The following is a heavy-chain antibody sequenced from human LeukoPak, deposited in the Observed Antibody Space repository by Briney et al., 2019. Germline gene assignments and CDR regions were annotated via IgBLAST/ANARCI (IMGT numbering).Heavy chain of an antibody. J-gene: IGHJ4*02. D-gene: IGHD6-19*01. CDR3: ARGVGIAVAQYYFDY. Sequence: PGGSLRLSCAASGFTFSSYWMSWVRQAPGKGLEWVANIKQDGSEKYYVDSVKGRFTISRDNAKNSLYLQMNTLRAEDTAVYYCARGVGIAVAQYYFDYWGQGTLVTVSS. CDR2: IKQDGSEK. V-gene: IGHV3-7*01. CDR1: GFTFSSYW.